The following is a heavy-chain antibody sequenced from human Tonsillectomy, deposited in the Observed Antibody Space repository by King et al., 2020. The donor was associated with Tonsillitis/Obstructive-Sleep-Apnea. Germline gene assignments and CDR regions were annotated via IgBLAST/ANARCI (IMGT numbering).Heavy chain of an antibody. V-gene: IGHV1-18*01. J-gene: IGHJ4*02. CDR1: GYTFTSYG. D-gene: IGHD2-15*01. CDR2: ISAYNGNT. Sequence: QLVQSGAEVKKPGASVKVSCKASGYTFTSYGISWVRQAPGQGLEWMGWISAYNGNTNYAQKLQGRVTMTTDTSTSTAYMELRSLRPDDTDVYYCARAPPIVVVVAATGVSDYWGQGTLVTVSS. CDR3: ARAPPIVVVVAATGVSDY.